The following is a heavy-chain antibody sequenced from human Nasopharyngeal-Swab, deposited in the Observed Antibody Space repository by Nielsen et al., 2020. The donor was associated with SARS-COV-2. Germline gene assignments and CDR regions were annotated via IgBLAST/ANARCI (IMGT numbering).Heavy chain of an antibody. V-gene: IGHV4-59*01. D-gene: IGHD3-22*01. CDR3: ARGDVGYYDSSGYSYYFDY. CDR2: IYYSGST. CDR1: GGSISSYY. Sequence: SETLSLTCTVSGGSISSYYWSWIRQPPGKGLEWIGYIYYSGSTNYTPSLKSRVTISVATSKNQFSLKLSSVTAADTAVYYCARGDVGYYDSSGYSYYFDYWGQGTLVTVSS. J-gene: IGHJ4*02.